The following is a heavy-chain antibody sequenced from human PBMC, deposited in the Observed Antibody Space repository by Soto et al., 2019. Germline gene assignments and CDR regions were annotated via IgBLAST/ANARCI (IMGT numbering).Heavy chain of an antibody. CDR3: ASVRASASNLAPYYLDF. J-gene: IGHJ4*02. Sequence: ASETLSLTCNVSGDSIRSYFWSWIRQPPGKGLEWIGYIPYSGGPTYNPSLKSRVTISIDTSKKQFSLKMTSVTAADTALYYCASVRASASNLAPYYLDFWGQGALVTVSS. D-gene: IGHD2-2*01. CDR2: IPYSGGP. CDR1: GDSIRSYF. V-gene: IGHV4-59*01.